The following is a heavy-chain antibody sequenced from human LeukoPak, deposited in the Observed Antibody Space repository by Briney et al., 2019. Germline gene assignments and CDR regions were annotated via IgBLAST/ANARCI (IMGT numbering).Heavy chain of an antibody. CDR1: GFTFSSYV. CDR2: MWYDESKE. V-gene: IGHV3-33*01. Sequence: GGSLRLSCAASGFTFSSYVMHWVRQAPGKGLEWVAVMWYDESKEYSGDSVKGRFTISRDKSKNTLYLQMNSLRAEDTAVYYCARDPYYGSGKYYHGMDLWGQGTTVTVSS. D-gene: IGHD3-10*01. J-gene: IGHJ6*02. CDR3: ARDPYYGSGKYYHGMDL.